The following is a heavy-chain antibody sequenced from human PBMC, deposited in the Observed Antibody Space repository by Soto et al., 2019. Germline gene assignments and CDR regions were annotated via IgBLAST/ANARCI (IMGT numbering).Heavy chain of an antibody. J-gene: IGHJ5*01. CDR3: ARGPYCGGDCFFAS. V-gene: IGHV4-4*07. D-gene: IGHD2-21*02. Sequence: QVPLQESGPGLVKPSETLSLTCTVFGGSVSDNFWSWVRQPAGKGPEYIGRIHARGSTNYNPSLKSRVTMSVDTSHNHFSLRLSSVTAADTAVYYCARGPYCGGDCFFASWGQGALVTVSS. CDR2: IHARGST. CDR1: GGSVSDNF.